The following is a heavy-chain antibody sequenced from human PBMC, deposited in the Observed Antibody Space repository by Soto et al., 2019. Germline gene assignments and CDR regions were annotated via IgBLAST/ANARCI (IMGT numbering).Heavy chain of an antibody. CDR3: ARGFDSGKFFACDC. D-gene: IGHD1-26*01. J-gene: IGHJ4*02. Sequence: QVQLQESGPGLVKPSQTLSLTCTVSRDSIKRDRYYWTWIRQHPGKGLEGIGYSYYSETTSYNPSLKPRVPTSTGTAKNQFYQNLSSVTAAETAVYYCARGFDSGKFFACDCWGQGTQV. V-gene: IGHV4-31*03. CDR2: SYYSETT. CDR1: RDSIKRDRYY.